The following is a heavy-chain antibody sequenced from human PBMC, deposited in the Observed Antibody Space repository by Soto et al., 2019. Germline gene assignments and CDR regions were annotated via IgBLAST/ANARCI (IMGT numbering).Heavy chain of an antibody. D-gene: IGHD5-12*01. J-gene: IGHJ4*02. CDR1: GGSISSYY. CDR2: VFYSGST. CDR3: ARAPDGYPYYFDY. Sequence: PSETLSLTCTVSGGSISSYYWSWIRQPPGKGLEWIGYVFYSGSTNYNPSLKSRVTISVDTSKNQFSLKLSSVTAADTAVYYCARAPDGYPYYFDYWGQGTLVTVSS. V-gene: IGHV4-59*01.